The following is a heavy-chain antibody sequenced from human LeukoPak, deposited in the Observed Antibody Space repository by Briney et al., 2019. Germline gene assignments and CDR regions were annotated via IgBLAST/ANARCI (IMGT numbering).Heavy chain of an antibody. J-gene: IGHJ4*02. CDR3: ARSSSSRDSDFDY. V-gene: IGHV1-2*02. Sequence: ASVKVSCKASGYTFTAYYMHWVRQAPGQGLGWMGWINPNSGGTNYAQKFQGRVTMTRDTSISTVYMELSSLKSDDTAVYYCARSSSSRDSDFDYWGQGTLVTVSS. CDR2: INPNSGGT. CDR1: GYTFTAYY. D-gene: IGHD6-19*01.